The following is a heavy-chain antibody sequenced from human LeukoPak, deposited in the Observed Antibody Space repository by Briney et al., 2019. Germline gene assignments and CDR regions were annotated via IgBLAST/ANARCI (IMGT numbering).Heavy chain of an antibody. CDR1: GSSFTNYW. D-gene: IGHD3-22*01. CDR3: ARHYRYYYDSSDYYYGASGAFDI. J-gene: IGHJ3*02. CDR2: IDPSDSYT. V-gene: IGHV5-10-1*01. Sequence: GESLRISCKGSGSSFTNYWISWVRQMPGKGLEWMGRIDPSDSYTNHSPSFQGHVTISADKSISTAYLQWSGLKASDTAMYYCARHYRYYYDSSDYYYGASGAFDIWGQGTMVTVSS.